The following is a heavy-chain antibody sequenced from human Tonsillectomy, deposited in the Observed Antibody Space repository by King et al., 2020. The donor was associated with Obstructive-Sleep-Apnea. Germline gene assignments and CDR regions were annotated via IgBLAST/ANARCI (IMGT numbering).Heavy chain of an antibody. Sequence: VQLVESGGGLVKPGGSLRLSCAASGFTFSSYSMNWVRQAPGKGLEWVSSISSSSSYIYYADSVKGRFTISRDNAKNSLYLQMNSLRAEDTAVYYCARGEMAETETYFDYWGQGTLVTVSS. D-gene: IGHD5-24*01. CDR2: ISSSSSYI. V-gene: IGHV3-21*01. CDR1: GFTFSSYS. J-gene: IGHJ4*02. CDR3: ARGEMAETETYFDY.